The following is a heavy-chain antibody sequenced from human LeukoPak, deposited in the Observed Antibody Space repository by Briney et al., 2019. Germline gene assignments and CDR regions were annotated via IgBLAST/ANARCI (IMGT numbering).Heavy chain of an antibody. D-gene: IGHD3-10*01. CDR3: AKDFRELWFGELFAFDY. J-gene: IGHJ4*02. CDR2: IKQDGSEK. V-gene: IGHV3-7*01. Sequence: GGSLRLSCAASGFTFSSYWMSWVRQAPGKGLEWVANIKQDGSEKYYVDSVKGRFTISRDNAKNSLYLQMNSLRAEDTAVYYCAKDFRELWFGELFAFDYWGQGTLVTVSS. CDR1: GFTFSSYW.